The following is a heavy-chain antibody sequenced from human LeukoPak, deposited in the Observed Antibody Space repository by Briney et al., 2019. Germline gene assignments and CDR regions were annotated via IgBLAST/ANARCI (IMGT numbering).Heavy chain of an antibody. CDR2: IYYGGST. CDR1: GGSISSSNYY. J-gene: IGHJ5*02. V-gene: IGHV4-39*07. CDR3: AGAAGIAAA. D-gene: IGHD6-13*01. Sequence: SETLSLTCTVSGGSISSSNYYWGWIRQPPGKGLEWIGSIYYGGSTYYSPSLSSRVTISVDTSKNQFSLKLSSVTAADTAVYYCAGAAGIAAAWGQGTLVTVSS.